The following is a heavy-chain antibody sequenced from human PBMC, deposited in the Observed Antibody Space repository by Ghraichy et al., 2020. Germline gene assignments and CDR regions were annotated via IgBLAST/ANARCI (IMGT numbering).Heavy chain of an antibody. V-gene: IGHV1-18*01. Sequence: ASVKVSCKAAGYPFQNYGISWVRQAPGQGLDWIGWINPYNGATKYAQNFQGRLTLSRDRGIATAHMELRSLRSDDTAVYYCARDLLYDGSGYLFDSWGQGTLVSVSS. D-gene: IGHD2-15*01. CDR3: ARDLLYDGSGYLFDS. J-gene: IGHJ4*02. CDR1: GYPFQNYG. CDR2: INPYNGAT.